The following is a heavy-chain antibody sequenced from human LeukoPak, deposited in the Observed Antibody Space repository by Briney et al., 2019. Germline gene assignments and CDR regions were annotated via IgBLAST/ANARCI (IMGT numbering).Heavy chain of an antibody. J-gene: IGHJ4*02. D-gene: IGHD6-19*01. CDR3: AKSPATAGSKQWLVSYYFDY. Sequence: PGGSLRLSCAASGFTLSSYAMSWVRQGPGKGLEWVSAISVSGNTYHADSVKGRFTISRDSSKNTLYLQMNSLRAEDTAVYYCAKSPATAGSKQWLVSYYFDYWGQGTLVTVSS. CDR1: GFTLSSYA. V-gene: IGHV3-23*01. CDR2: ISVSGNT.